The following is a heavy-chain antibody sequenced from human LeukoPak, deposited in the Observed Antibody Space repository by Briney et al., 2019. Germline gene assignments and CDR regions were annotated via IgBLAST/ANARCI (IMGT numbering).Heavy chain of an antibody. J-gene: IGHJ4*02. CDR1: AFDFTIYD. V-gene: IGHV3-48*01. CDR3: AKDGDWSGNKYYFDY. Sequence: GGSLRLSCAASAFDFTIYDMNWVRQAPGKGLEWLSYISSSGTTIYYADSVKGRFTISRDNSKNTLYLQMNSLRAEDTAVYYCAKDGDWSGNKYYFDYWGQGTLVTVSS. CDR2: ISSSGTTI. D-gene: IGHD2-21*02.